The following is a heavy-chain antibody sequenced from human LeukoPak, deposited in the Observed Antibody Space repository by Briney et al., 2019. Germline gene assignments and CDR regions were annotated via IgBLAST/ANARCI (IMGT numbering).Heavy chain of an antibody. D-gene: IGHD3-22*01. CDR2: IYYSGST. Sequence: SETLSLTCTVSGGSISSYYWSWIRQPPGKGLEWIGYIYYSGSTNYNPSLKSRVTISVDTSKNQFSLKLSSVTAADTAVYYCARDGNYYDSSGYYGRHDYWGQGTLVTVSS. CDR3: ARDGNYYDSSGYYGRHDY. V-gene: IGHV4-59*12. CDR1: GGSISSYY. J-gene: IGHJ4*02.